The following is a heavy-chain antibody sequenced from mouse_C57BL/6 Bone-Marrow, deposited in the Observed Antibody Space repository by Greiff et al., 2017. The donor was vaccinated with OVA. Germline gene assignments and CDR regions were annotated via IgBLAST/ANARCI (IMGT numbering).Heavy chain of an antibody. Sequence: EVQRVESGGGLVQPGGSLKLSCAASGFTFSDYYMYWVRQTPEKRLEWVAYISNGGGSTYYPDTVKGRFTISRDNAKNTLYLQMSRLKSEDTAMYYCARRGAHYRGAMDYWGQGTTLTVSS. CDR3: ARRGAHYRGAMDY. CDR2: ISNGGGST. V-gene: IGHV5-12*01. D-gene: IGHD1-1*01. J-gene: IGHJ2*01. CDR1: GFTFSDYY.